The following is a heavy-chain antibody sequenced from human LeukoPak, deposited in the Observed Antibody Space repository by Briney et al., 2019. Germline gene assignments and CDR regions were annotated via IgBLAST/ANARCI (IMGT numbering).Heavy chain of an antibody. CDR1: AFTFSSYT. CDR2: ISGSGGNT. D-gene: IGHD6-19*01. J-gene: IGHJ4*02. CDR3: AKRRAVAGVRYYFDY. V-gene: IGHV3-23*01. Sequence: GGSLRLSCVVSAFTFSSYTMSWVRQAPGKGLEWVSVISGSGGNTYYADSVKGRFTISRDNSKNMVFLQMNSLRADDTAVYFCAKRRAVAGVRYYFDYWGQGTLVTVSS.